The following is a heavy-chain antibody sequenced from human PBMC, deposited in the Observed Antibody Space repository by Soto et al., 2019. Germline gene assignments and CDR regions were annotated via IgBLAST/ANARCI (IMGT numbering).Heavy chain of an antibody. J-gene: IGHJ4*02. Sequence: QVQLVESGGGVVQPGRSLRLSCAASGFTFSSYGMHWVRQAPGKGLEWVAVIWYDGSNKYYADSVKGRFTISRDNSKNTLYLQMNSLRAEDTAVYYWAREKKDQLFDYWGKGTLVTVSA. CDR1: GFTFSSYG. D-gene: IGHD1-1*01. V-gene: IGHV3-33*01. CDR2: IWYDGSNK. CDR3: AREKKDQLFDY.